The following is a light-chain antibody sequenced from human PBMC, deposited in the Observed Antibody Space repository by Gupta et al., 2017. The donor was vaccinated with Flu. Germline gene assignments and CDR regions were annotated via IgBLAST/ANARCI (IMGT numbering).Light chain of an antibody. CDR3: QQYNNHPPT. V-gene: IGKV1-16*01. J-gene: IGKJ1*01. CDR2: AAS. CDR1: QNISNY. Sequence: DIQMTQSPTSLSASVGDRVTITCRASQNISNYLAWYQQKPGKAPKPLIYAASTLQRGVPPRFSGSGSGTDFTLTISSLQPEDFATYYCQQYNNHPPTFGRGTKVEIK.